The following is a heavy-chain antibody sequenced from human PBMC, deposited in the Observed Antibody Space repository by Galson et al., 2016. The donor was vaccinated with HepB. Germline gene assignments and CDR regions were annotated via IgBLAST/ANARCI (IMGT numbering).Heavy chain of an antibody. D-gene: IGHD3-9*01. CDR1: GLTFSSYA. CDR3: AKVSDHDDCLTGYYRQVCFDY. J-gene: IGHJ4*02. Sequence: SLRLSCAASGLTFSSYALHWVRQAPGKGLEWVSSISDNGNTIYYADSGRGRFTISRDNSKNTLYLQMSSLMPEDTAVYFCAKVSDHDDCLTGYYRQVCFDYWGQGTLVTVSS. V-gene: IGHV3-23*01. CDR2: ISDNGNTI.